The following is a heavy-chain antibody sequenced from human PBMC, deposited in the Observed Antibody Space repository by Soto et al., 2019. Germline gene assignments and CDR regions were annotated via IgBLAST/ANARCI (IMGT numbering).Heavy chain of an antibody. Sequence: ASVKVSCKASGYTFTGYYMHWVRQAPGQGLEWMGWINPNSGGTNYAQKFQGWVTMTRDTSISTAYMELSRLRSDDTAVYYCARGRKGAYYDFWSGYYTPYYYYGMDVWGQGTLVTVSS. CDR1: GYTFTGYY. CDR3: ARGRKGAYYDFWSGYYTPYYYYGMDV. D-gene: IGHD3-3*01. J-gene: IGHJ6*02. CDR2: INPNSGGT. V-gene: IGHV1-2*04.